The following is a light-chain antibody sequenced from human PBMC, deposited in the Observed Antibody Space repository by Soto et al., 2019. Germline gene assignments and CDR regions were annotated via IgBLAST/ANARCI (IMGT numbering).Light chain of an antibody. Sequence: QSVLTQPASVSGSPGQSITFPCTGTRVKFGGYNYVSWYQQHPGKAPKLMIYEVSNRPSGVSNRFSGSKSGNTASLTISGLRAEDEAEYYCSSYTHTGTLVVFGGGTKLTVL. CDR3: SSYTHTGTLVV. CDR2: EVS. J-gene: IGLJ2*01. CDR1: RVKFGGYNY. V-gene: IGLV2-14*01.